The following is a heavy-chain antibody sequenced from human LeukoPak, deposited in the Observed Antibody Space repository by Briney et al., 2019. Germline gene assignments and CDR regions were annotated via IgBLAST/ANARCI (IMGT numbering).Heavy chain of an antibody. D-gene: IGHD6-19*01. Sequence: PSETLSLTCAVYGGSFSGYYWSWIRQPPGKGLEWIGEINHSGSTNYNPSLKSRVTISVDTSKNQFSLKLSSVTAADTAVYYCARGSSGWYFWRSIALDIWGQGTMVTVSS. V-gene: IGHV4-34*01. CDR3: ARGSSGWYFWRSIALDI. J-gene: IGHJ3*02. CDR2: INHSGST. CDR1: GGSFSGYY.